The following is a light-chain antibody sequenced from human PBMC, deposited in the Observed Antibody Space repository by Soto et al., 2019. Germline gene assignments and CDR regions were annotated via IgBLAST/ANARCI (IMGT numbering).Light chain of an antibody. J-gene: IGLJ1*01. Sequence: QSALTQPASVSGSPGQSITISCTGTSSDVGAYNSVSWYRQHPGKAPKLIIYEVSNRPSGVSNRFSGSKSGNTASLTISGLQAEDEADYYCSSYTSSSTPVFGTWTKLTVL. V-gene: IGLV2-14*01. CDR3: SSYTSSSTPV. CDR1: SSDVGAYNS. CDR2: EVS.